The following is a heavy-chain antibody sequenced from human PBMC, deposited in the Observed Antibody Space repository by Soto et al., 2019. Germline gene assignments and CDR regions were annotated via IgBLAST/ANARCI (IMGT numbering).Heavy chain of an antibody. CDR2: IRSKAYGGTT. J-gene: IGHJ4*02. CDR3: TRRSRNFWSGYPFDY. Sequence: GGSLRLSCTASGFTFGDYAMSWFRQAPGKGLEWVGFIRSKAYGGTTEYAASVKGRFTISRDDSKSIAYLQMNSLKTEDTAVYYCTRRSRNFWSGYPFDYWGQGTLVTVSS. D-gene: IGHD3-3*01. V-gene: IGHV3-49*03. CDR1: GFTFGDYA.